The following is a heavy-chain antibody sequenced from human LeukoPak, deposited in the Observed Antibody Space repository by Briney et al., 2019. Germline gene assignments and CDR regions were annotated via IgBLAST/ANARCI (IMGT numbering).Heavy chain of an antibody. V-gene: IGHV4-39*07. D-gene: IGHD6-19*01. CDR2: IYYSGST. J-gene: IGHJ4*02. Sequence: EASETLSLTCTVSGGPITTGSYYWGWIRQPPGKGLEWIGTIYYSGSTDYNPSLKSRVTISVDTSKNQFSLKLSSVTAADTAVYYCARGGWYADFDYWGQGTLVTVSS. CDR3: ARGGWYADFDY. CDR1: GGPITTGSYY.